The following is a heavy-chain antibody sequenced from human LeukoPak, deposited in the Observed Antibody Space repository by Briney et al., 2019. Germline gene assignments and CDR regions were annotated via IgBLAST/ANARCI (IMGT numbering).Heavy chain of an antibody. CDR3: ARDSMVRGVIYYYYGMDV. J-gene: IGHJ6*02. Sequence: GASVKVSCKASGYTFTSYGISWVRQAPGQGLEWMGWISAYNGNTNYAQKLQGRVTMTTDTSTSTAYMELRSLRSDDTAVYYCARDSMVRGVIYYYYGMDVWSQGTTVTVSS. CDR1: GYTFTSYG. V-gene: IGHV1-18*01. D-gene: IGHD3-10*01. CDR2: ISAYNGNT.